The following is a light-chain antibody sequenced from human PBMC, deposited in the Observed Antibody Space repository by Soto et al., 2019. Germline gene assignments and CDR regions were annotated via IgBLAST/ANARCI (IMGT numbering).Light chain of an antibody. Sequence: LTQPASVSGSPGQSITISCTGTSSDVGGYNYVSWYQQHPGKAPKLIIYEVSNRPSGVSNRFSGSKSGNTASLTISGLQAEDEADYYCSSYTSTSPYVFGTGTKVTVL. CDR3: SSYTSTSPYV. J-gene: IGLJ1*01. CDR1: SSDVGGYNY. CDR2: EVS. V-gene: IGLV2-14*01.